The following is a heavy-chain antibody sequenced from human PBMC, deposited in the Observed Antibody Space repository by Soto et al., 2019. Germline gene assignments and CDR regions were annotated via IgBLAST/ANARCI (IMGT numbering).Heavy chain of an antibody. D-gene: IGHD3-16*01. Sequence: GSLRLSCAASGFTFSSYAMHWVRQAPGKGLEWVAVISYDGSNKYYADSVKGRFTISRDNSKNTLYLQMNSLRAEDTAVYYCARDLGRWGQGTLVTVSS. J-gene: IGHJ4*02. CDR2: ISYDGSNK. V-gene: IGHV3-30-3*01. CDR3: ARDLGR. CDR1: GFTFSSYA.